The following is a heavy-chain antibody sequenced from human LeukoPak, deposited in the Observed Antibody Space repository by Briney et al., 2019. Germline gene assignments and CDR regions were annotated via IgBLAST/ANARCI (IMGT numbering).Heavy chain of an antibody. D-gene: IGHD3-10*01. CDR3: ARSPFYYGSGSARLFDY. J-gene: IGHJ4*02. CDR1: GGSISSGGYS. CDR2: IYHSGST. V-gene: IGHV4-30-2*01. Sequence: SQTLSLTCAVSGGSISSGGYSWSWIRQPPGKGLEWIGYIYHSGSTYYNPSLKSRVTISVDRSKNQFSLKLSSVTAADTAVYYCARSPFYYGSGSARLFDYWGQGILVTVSS.